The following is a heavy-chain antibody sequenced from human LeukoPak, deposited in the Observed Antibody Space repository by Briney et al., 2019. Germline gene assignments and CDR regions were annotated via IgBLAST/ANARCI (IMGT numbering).Heavy chain of an antibody. CDR1: GGSFSGYY. J-gene: IGHJ4*02. V-gene: IGHV4-34*01. CDR3: ARADYGDPGYFDY. CDR2: INHSGST. Sequence: SETLSLTCAVYGGSFSGYYWSWIRQPPGKGLEWIGEINHSGSTNYNPSLKSRVTISVDTSKNQFSLKLSSVTAADTAVYYCARADYGDPGYFDYWGQGTLVTVSS. D-gene: IGHD4-17*01.